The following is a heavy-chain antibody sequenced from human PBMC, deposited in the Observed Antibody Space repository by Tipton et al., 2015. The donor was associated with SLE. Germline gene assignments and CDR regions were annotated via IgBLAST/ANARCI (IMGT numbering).Heavy chain of an antibody. CDR3: ASLSSNYGMDV. J-gene: IGHJ6*02. Sequence: SLRLSCAASGFSFSNYWMSWVRQASGKGLEWVANIKQDGSEKYYVDSVKGRFTISRDNAKKSLYLQMNSLRAEDTAVYYCASLSSNYGMDVWGQGTTVTVSS. V-gene: IGHV3-7*01. D-gene: IGHD4-11*01. CDR2: IKQDGSEK. CDR1: GFSFSNYW.